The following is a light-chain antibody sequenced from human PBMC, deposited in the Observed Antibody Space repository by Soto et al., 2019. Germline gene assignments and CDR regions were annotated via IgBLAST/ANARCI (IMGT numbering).Light chain of an antibody. CDR1: QSISSY. CDR2: AAS. V-gene: IGKV1-39*01. J-gene: IGKJ4*01. Sequence: KLTQSPSSLSASVGDRVTITCRASQSISSYLNWYQQKPGKAPKLLIYAASSLQSGVPSRFSGSGSGTEFTLTISSLQPDDFATYYCQQYNSYPLTFGGGTKVDIK. CDR3: QQYNSYPLT.